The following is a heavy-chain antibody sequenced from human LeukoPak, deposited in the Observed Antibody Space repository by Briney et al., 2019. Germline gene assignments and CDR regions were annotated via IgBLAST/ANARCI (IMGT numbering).Heavy chain of an antibody. D-gene: IGHD6-19*01. CDR2: IEQDGSEK. CDR1: GFTFSSYW. CDR3: ARVLSYSGWYEDY. J-gene: IGHJ4*02. Sequence: GGSLRLSCAVSGFTFSSYWMSWVRQAPGKELEWVANIEQDGSEKYYVDSVKGRFTISRDNAKNSLDLQMNSLRVEDTAVYYCARVLSYSGWYEDYWGQGTLVTVSS. V-gene: IGHV3-7*03.